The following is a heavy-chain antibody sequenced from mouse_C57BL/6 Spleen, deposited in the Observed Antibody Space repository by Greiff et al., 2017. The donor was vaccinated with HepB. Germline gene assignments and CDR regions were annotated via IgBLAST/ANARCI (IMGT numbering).Heavy chain of an antibody. Sequence: QVQLQQPGAELVKPGASVKLSCKASGYTFTSYWMHWVKQRPGQGLEWIGMIHPNSGSTNYNEKFKSKATLTVDKSSSTAYMKLSSLTSEDSAVYYCASGHYGSSSFAYWGQGTLVTVSA. J-gene: IGHJ3*01. V-gene: IGHV1-64*01. CDR1: GYTFTSYW. D-gene: IGHD1-1*01. CDR3: ASGHYGSSSFAY. CDR2: IHPNSGST.